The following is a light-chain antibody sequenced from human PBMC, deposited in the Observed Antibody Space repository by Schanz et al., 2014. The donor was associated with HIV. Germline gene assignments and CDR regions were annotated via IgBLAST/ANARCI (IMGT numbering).Light chain of an antibody. CDR1: QRLSSSY. CDR3: QRRSNWPSTCT. V-gene: IGKV3-11*01. CDR2: DAS. Sequence: EIVLTQSPGSLSLSPGGRATLSCGASQRLSSSYLAWYQQKPGQAPRLLIYDASNRATGIPARFSGSGSGTFFTLTISSRVPEDFAFYECQRRSNWPSTCTFGHGTKVDI. J-gene: IGKJ1*01.